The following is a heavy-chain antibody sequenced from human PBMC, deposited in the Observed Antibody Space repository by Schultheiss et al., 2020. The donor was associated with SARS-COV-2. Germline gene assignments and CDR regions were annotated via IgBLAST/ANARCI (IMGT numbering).Heavy chain of an antibody. Sequence: SQTLSLTCTVSGVSITTYHWSWIRQPPGKGLEWIGYIYYNGSANYNPSLKSRVTISVDTSKNQFSLKLRSATAADTAVYYCARGGAAVPFDYWGQGTLVTVSS. CDR2: IYYNGSA. J-gene: IGHJ4*02. V-gene: IGHV4-59*01. CDR3: ARGGAAVPFDY. D-gene: IGHD6-13*01. CDR1: GVSITTYH.